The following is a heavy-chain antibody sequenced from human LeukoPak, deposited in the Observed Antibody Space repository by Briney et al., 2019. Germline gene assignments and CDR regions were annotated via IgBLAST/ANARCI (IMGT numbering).Heavy chain of an antibody. CDR1: GFTFSSYE. V-gene: IGHV3-48*03. CDR3: ARDSPGSGWYEFDY. D-gene: IGHD6-19*01. Sequence: GGSLRLSCAASGFTFSSYEMNWVRQAPGKGLEWVSYISSSGSTIYYADSVKGRSTISRDNAKNSLYLQMNSLRAEDTAVYYCARDSPGSGWYEFDYWGQGTLVTVSS. J-gene: IGHJ4*02. CDR2: ISSSGSTI.